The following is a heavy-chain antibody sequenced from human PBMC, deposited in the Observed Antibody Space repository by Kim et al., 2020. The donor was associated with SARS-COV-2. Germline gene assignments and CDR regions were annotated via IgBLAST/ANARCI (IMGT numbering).Heavy chain of an antibody. CDR3: ARGEWVRYFDWSPPGGWFDP. J-gene: IGHJ5*02. CDR1: GGSFSGYY. D-gene: IGHD3-9*01. V-gene: IGHV4-34*01. CDR2: INHSGST. Sequence: SETLSLTCAVYGGSFSGYYWSWIRQPPGKGLEWIGEINHSGSTNYNPSLKSRVTISVDTSKNQFSLKLSSVTAADTAVYYCARGEWVRYFDWSPPGGWFDPWGQGTLVTVSS.